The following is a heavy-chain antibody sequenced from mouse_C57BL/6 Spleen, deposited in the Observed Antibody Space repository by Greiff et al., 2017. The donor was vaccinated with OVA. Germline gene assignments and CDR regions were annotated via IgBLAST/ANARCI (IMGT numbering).Heavy chain of an antibody. CDR2: IRLKSDNYAT. J-gene: IGHJ3*01. D-gene: IGHD2-2*01. CDR3: TEGYDVAY. CDR1: GFTFSNYW. V-gene: IGHV6-3*01. Sequence: EVKVEESGGGLVQPGGSMKLSCVASGFTFSNYWMNWVRQSPEKGLEWVAQIRLKSDNYATHYAESVKGRFTISRDDSKSSVYLQMNNLRAEDTGIYYCTEGYDVAYWGQGTLVTVSA.